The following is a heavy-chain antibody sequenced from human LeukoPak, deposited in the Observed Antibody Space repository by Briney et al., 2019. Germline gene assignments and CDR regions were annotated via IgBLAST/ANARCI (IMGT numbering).Heavy chain of an antibody. CDR2: INPAGSDK. D-gene: IGHD2-2*02. J-gene: IGHJ4*02. CDR3: ARGRYCSSTSCYRALDY. V-gene: IGHV3-7*04. Sequence: GGSLRLSCAASGFTITPYWMSWVRQAPGKGLEWVASINPAGSDKYYIDSVKGRFTISRDNSKSTLYLQMNSLRAEDTAVYYCARGRYCSSTSCYRALDYWGQGTLVTVSS. CDR1: GFTITPYW.